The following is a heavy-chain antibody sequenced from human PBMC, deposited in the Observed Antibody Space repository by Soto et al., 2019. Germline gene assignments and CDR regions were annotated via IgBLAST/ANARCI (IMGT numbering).Heavy chain of an antibody. CDR2: ISDSGGST. V-gene: IGHV3-23*01. D-gene: IGHD1-26*01. Sequence: EVQLLESGGGLVQPGGSLRLSCAASGFTFSTSAMSWVRQAPGKGLEWVSGISDSGGSTYYADSVKGRFTLSRDNSKMTVYLQMNSLRAEDTAVYFCAKDDKYSGSKHAFDIWGQGTMVTVSS. CDR3: AKDDKYSGSKHAFDI. J-gene: IGHJ3*02. CDR1: GFTFSTSA.